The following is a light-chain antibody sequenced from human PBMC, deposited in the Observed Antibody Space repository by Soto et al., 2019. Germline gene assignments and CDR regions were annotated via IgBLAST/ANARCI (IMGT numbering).Light chain of an antibody. J-gene: IGLJ3*02. V-gene: IGLV1-40*01. CDR3: QSYDNSLSGSRV. CDR2: GTN. Sequence: QAVVTQPPSVSGAPGQRVTISCTGSRSNIGAGYDVHWYQQLPGTAPKLLIYGTNNRPSGVPDRFSGSKSGMPASLAITGLQAADEANYYCQSYDNSLSGSRVFGGGTQLTVL. CDR1: RSNIGAGYD.